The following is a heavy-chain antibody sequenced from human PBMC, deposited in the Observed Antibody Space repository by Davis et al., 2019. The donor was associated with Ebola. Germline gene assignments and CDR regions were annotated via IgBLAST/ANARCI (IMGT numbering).Heavy chain of an antibody. D-gene: IGHD1-26*01. J-gene: IGHJ3*01. CDR2: LGTSADT. Sequence: GESLKISCAASGFIFRNYVMSWVRQAPGKGLEWVSTLGTSADTYYADSVKGRFTISRYNSRNTLYLQMNGLRVEDTAIYYCAKDTSNIWFDVWGQGTMVTVSS. V-gene: IGHV3-23*01. CDR1: GFIFRNYV. CDR3: AKDTSNIWFDV.